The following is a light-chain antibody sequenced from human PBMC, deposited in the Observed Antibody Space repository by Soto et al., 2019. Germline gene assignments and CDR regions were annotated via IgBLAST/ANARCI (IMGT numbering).Light chain of an antibody. Sequence: QSALTQPASVSGSPGQSITISCTGTSSDVGSYSLVSWYQHHPGKAPKLMIYEVSKRPSGVSNRFSGSKSGNTASLTISGLQAEDEADYYCCSYAGSSTPWVFGGGTKLTVL. J-gene: IGLJ3*02. CDR2: EVS. V-gene: IGLV2-23*02. CDR3: CSYAGSSTPWV. CDR1: SSDVGSYSL.